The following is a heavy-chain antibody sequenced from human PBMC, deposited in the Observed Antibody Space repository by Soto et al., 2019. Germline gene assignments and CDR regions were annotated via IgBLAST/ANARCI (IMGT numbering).Heavy chain of an antibody. V-gene: IGHV4-31*03. CDR1: GGSISSGGYY. CDR3: ARQEVEGSLWFGELQGYFDY. CDR2: IYYSGST. J-gene: IGHJ4*02. D-gene: IGHD3-10*01. Sequence: SETLSLTCTVSGGSISSGGYYWSWIRQHPGKGLEWIGYIYYSGSTYYNPSLKSRVTISVDTSKNQFSLNLSSVTAADTAVYYCARQEVEGSLWFGELQGYFDYWAQGTLVTVSS.